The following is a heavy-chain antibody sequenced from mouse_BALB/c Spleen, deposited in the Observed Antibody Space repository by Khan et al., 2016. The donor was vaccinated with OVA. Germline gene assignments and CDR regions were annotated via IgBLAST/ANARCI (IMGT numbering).Heavy chain of an antibody. CDR2: IWSGGIT. J-gene: IGHJ2*01. Sequence: QVQLKESGPGLVQPSQSLSITCTVSGFSLTNYGVHWVRQSPGKGLEWLGVIWSGGITDYNETFISRLSIRKDISKSQVFFKMNSLQANDTAIYYCAKNRNGYFDYWGQGTTLTVSS. CDR3: AKNRNGYFDY. D-gene: IGHD1-1*02. CDR1: GFSLTNYG. V-gene: IGHV2-2*02.